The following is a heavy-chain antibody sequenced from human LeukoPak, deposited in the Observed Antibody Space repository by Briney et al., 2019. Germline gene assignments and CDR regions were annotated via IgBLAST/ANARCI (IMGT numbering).Heavy chain of an antibody. CDR3: ARETGTGYAFDI. J-gene: IGHJ3*02. V-gene: IGHV3-7*01. CDR2: ITQDGSEK. Sequence: PGGSLRLSCVVWGFTFTNSWMTWVRQTPGKGLEWVANITQDGSEKHYVDSVKGRFTITRDNTKNPRYLQTSSLRAEDTAIYYGARETGTGYAFDIWGQGTMVTVSS. D-gene: IGHD3-10*01. CDR1: GFTFTNSW.